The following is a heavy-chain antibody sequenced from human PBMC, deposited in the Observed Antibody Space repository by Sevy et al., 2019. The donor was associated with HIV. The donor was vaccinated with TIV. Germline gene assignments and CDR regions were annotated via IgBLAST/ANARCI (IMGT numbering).Heavy chain of an antibody. J-gene: IGHJ4*02. V-gene: IGHV3-48*03. Sequence: GGSLRLSCAASGFTCSSYEMNWVRQAPGKGLERVSYISSSGSTMYYADSVKGRLTISRDNAKNSLYLQMDSLRAEDTAIYYCARDDSSGYGDYWGQGTLVTVSS. CDR3: ARDDSSGYGDY. CDR2: ISSSGSTM. CDR1: GFTCSSYE. D-gene: IGHD3-22*01.